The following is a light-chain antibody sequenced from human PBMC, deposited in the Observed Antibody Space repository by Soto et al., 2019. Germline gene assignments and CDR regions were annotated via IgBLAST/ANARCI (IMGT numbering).Light chain of an antibody. V-gene: IGKV1-12*01. Sequence: DIQMTQSPSSVSASVGDRVTITCRASQGSSSWLAWYQQKPGKAPKLLISGASTLRGGVPSRFSGSGSGTDFHLTIRRLRPEDFATYYCQQAHGFPRTFGPGTQV. J-gene: IGKJ3*01. CDR1: QGSSSW. CDR3: QQAHGFPRT. CDR2: GAS.